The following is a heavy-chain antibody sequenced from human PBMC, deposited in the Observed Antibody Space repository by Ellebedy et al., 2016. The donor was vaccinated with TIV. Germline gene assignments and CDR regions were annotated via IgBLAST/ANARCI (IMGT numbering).Heavy chain of an antibody. D-gene: IGHD6-19*01. CDR1: GGSISSYY. CDR3: ARAKGRAGGYSSGWYRPFDY. CDR2: IYYSGST. V-gene: IGHV4-59*12. Sequence: MPSETLSLTCTVSGGSISSYYRSWIRQPPGKGLEWIGYIYYSGSTNYNPSLKSRVTISVDTSKNQFSLKLSSVTAADTAVYYCARAKGRAGGYSSGWYRPFDYWGQGTLVTVSS. J-gene: IGHJ4*02.